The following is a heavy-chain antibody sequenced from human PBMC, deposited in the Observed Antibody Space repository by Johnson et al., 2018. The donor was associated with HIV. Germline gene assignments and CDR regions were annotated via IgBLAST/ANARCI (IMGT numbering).Heavy chain of an antibody. V-gene: IGHV3-33*08. CDR1: RFTFSSYA. CDR3: TRDRDGVGVS. Sequence: QVQLVESGGGVVQPGRSLRLSCAASRFTFSSYALHWVRQAPGKGLEWVAIIWYDGSNKYYADSVKGRFTISRDNSKNTLYLQMSSLKTEDTAVYYCTRDRDGVGVSWGQGTMVTVSS. D-gene: IGHD3-10*01. J-gene: IGHJ3*01. CDR2: IWYDGSNK.